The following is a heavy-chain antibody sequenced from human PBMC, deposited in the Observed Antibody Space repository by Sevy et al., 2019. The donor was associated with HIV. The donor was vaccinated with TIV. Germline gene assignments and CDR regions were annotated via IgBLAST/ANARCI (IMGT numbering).Heavy chain of an antibody. Sequence: SETLSLTYTVSGGSISSGSYYWSWIRQPAGKGLEWIGRIYTSGSTNYNPSLKSRVTISVDTSKNQFSLKLSSVTAADTAVYYCARDSEGSSVYYYYYYMDVWGKGTTVTVSS. CDR1: GGSISSGSYY. J-gene: IGHJ6*03. CDR3: ARDSEGSSVYYYYYYMDV. D-gene: IGHD6-13*01. V-gene: IGHV4-61*02. CDR2: IYTSGST.